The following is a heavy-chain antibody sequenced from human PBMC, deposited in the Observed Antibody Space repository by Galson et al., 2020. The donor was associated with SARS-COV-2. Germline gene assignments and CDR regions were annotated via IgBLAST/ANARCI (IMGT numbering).Heavy chain of an antibody. V-gene: IGHV3-30*04. CDR1: GFTFSSYA. Sequence: GGSLRLSCAASGFTFSSYAMHWVRQAPGKGLEWVAVISYDGSNKYYADPVKGRFTISRDNSKNALYLQMNSLRAEDTAVYYCARGIKKDVLLWFGELSEYYGMNVWGQGTTVTVSS. CDR2: ISYDGSNK. CDR3: ARGIKKDVLLWFGELSEYYGMNV. D-gene: IGHD3-10*01. J-gene: IGHJ6*02.